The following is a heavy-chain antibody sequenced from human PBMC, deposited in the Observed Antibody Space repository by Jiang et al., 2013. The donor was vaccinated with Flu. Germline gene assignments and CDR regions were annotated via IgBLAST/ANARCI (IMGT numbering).Heavy chain of an antibody. D-gene: IGHD1-26*01. Sequence: KPTQTLTLTCTFSGFSLTTSAVGVGWIRQPPGKALEWLAVIYWDDDKRYGPSLRSRLTITKDTSKNQVFLIMTNMDPVDTATYYCAQRPARLVGAGAFDNWGQGTLVTVSS. J-gene: IGHJ4*02. CDR2: IYWDDDK. V-gene: IGHV2-5*05. CDR3: AQRPARLVGAGAFDN. CDR1: GFSLTTSAVG.